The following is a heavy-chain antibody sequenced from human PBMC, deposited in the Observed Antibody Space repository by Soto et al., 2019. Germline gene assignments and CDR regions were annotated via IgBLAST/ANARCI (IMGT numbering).Heavy chain of an antibody. J-gene: IGHJ4*02. Sequence: GGTLILSCAASGFTFSSSGMHWVRQAPGKGLEWVSAISGSGGSTYYADSVKGRFTISRDNSKNTLYLQMNSLRAEDTAVYYCAKVGPRAVAATKVFDYWGQGTLVTVSS. CDR1: GFTFSSSG. CDR2: ISGSGGST. CDR3: AKVGPRAVAATKVFDY. D-gene: IGHD6-19*01. V-gene: IGHV3-23*01.